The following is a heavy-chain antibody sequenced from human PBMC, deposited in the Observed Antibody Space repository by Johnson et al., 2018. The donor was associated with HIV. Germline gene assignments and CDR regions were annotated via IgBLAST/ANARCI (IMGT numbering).Heavy chain of an antibody. D-gene: IGHD6-13*01. J-gene: IGHJ3*02. CDR2: ISSSTNTI. CDR1: GFTFSDYY. Sequence: QVQVVESGGGLVKPGGSLRLSCAASGFTFSDYYMSWIRQAPGKGLEWLSYISSSTNTIYYADSVKGRFTLSRDNAKNSLSLQMNSLRAEDTAVYYCANPRQPSDAFDIWGQGTMVTVSS. V-gene: IGHV3-11*04. CDR3: ANPRQPSDAFDI.